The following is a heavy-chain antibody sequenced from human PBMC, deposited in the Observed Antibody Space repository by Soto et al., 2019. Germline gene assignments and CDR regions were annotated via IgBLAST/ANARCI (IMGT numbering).Heavy chain of an antibody. CDR3: ARALYSSSSPPSY. Sequence: GGSLRLSCEVSGFSFSSCGMHWVRQAPGKGLEWVAMISYDGSYEYYTDSVKGRFTVSRDNSKNTLYLQMNSLRAEDTAVYYCARALYSSSSPPSYWGQGTLVTVSS. V-gene: IGHV3-30*03. CDR2: ISYDGSYE. D-gene: IGHD6-6*01. CDR1: GFSFSSCG. J-gene: IGHJ4*02.